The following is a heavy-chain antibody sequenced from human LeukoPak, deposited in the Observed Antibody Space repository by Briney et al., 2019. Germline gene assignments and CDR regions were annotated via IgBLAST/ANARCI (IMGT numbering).Heavy chain of an antibody. D-gene: IGHD3-22*01. CDR1: GLTFNKYW. Sequence: GGSLRLSCEASGLTFNKYWMTWVRQAPGKGLEWVANIKQDGSEKNYVDSVKGRFTISRDNAKNSLSLRMNSLSAEDTAVYYCARAMYYYDGKFDYWGQGTLVTVSS. J-gene: IGHJ4*02. CDR3: ARAMYYYDGKFDY. CDR2: IKQDGSEK. V-gene: IGHV3-7*01.